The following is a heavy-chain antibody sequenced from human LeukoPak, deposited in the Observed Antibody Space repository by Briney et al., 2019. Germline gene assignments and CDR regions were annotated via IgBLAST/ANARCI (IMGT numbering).Heavy chain of an antibody. CDR3: AREGTLGYSSGWYSGMDV. V-gene: IGHV1-18*01. CDR2: ISAYNGNT. J-gene: IGHJ6*02. D-gene: IGHD6-19*01. Sequence: ASVKVSCKASGYTFTSYGISWVRQAPGQGLEWMGWISAYNGNTNYAQKLQGRVTMTTDTSTSTAYMELRSLRSDDTAVYYCAREGTLGYSSGWYSGMDVWGQGTTVTLSS. CDR1: GYTFTSYG.